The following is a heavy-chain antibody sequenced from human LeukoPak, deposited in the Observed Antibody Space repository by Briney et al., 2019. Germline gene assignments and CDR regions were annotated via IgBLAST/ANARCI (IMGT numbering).Heavy chain of an antibody. D-gene: IGHD6-19*01. J-gene: IGHJ4*02. CDR2: INHSGST. Sequence: SETLSLTCAVYGGSLSGYYWSWIRQPPGKGLEWIGEINHSGSTNYNPSLKSRVTISVDTSKNQFSLKLSSVTAADTAVYYCAREAMYSSGWYFDYWGQGTLVTVSS. CDR1: GGSLSGYY. V-gene: IGHV4-34*01. CDR3: AREAMYSSGWYFDY.